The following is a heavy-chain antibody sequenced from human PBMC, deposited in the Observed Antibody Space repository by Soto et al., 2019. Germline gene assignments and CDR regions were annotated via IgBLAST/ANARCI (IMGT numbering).Heavy chain of an antibody. CDR3: ARVTYDCADY. V-gene: IGHV4-38-2*01. D-gene: IGHD5-12*01. CDR1: GFSISSGYH. J-gene: IGHJ4*02. Sequence: PSETLSLTCAVSGFSISSGYHWGWIRQPPGKGLEWIGNIYHSGSTYYNPSLKSRVTISVDTSKNQFSVKRSSVTAADTAVYYCARVTYDCADYWGQGALVTVSS. CDR2: IYHSGST.